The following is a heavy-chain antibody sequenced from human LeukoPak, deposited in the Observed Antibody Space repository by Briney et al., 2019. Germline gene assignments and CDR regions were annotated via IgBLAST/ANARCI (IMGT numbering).Heavy chain of an antibody. CDR2: LNPSGGST. J-gene: IGHJ4*02. Sequence: ASVKVSCKASGYPFTNYYIHWVRQAPGQGLEWMGLLNPSGGSTVYAQKFQGRVAMTRDMSTSTVYMEVSSLRSEDTAVYYCVTMITSGGVFYFDYWGQGTLVTVSS. D-gene: IGHD3-16*01. CDR1: GYPFTNYY. CDR3: VTMITSGGVFYFDY. V-gene: IGHV1-46*01.